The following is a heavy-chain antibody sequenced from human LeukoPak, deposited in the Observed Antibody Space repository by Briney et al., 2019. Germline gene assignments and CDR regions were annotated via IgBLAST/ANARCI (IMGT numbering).Heavy chain of an antibody. Sequence: GASVKVSCKASGYTFTSYDIIWVRQATGQGLEWMGWMNPNSGNTGYAQKLQGRVTMTTDTSTSTAYMELRSLRSDDTAVYYCARDTHPYYYGSGSSSSSDYWGQGTLLTVSS. CDR2: MNPNSGNT. CDR1: GYTFTSYD. J-gene: IGHJ4*02. D-gene: IGHD3-10*01. CDR3: ARDTHPYYYGSGSSSSSDY. V-gene: IGHV1-8*01.